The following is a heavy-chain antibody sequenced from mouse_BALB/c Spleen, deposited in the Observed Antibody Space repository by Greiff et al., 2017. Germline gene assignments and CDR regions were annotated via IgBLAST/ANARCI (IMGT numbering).Heavy chain of an antibody. V-gene: IGHV3-2*02. J-gene: IGHJ3*01. D-gene: IGHD2-4*01. CDR3: ASSTMITPFGY. CDR1: GYSITSDYA. CDR2: ISYSGST. Sequence: DVQLQESGPGLVKPSQSLSLTCTVTGYSITSDYAWNWIRQFPGNKLEWMGYISYSGSTSYNPSLKSRISITRDTSKNQFFLQLNSVTTEDTATYYCASSTMITPFGYWGQGTLVTVSA.